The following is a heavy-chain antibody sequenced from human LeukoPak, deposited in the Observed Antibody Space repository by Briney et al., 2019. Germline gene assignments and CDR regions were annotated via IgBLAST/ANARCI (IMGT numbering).Heavy chain of an antibody. CDR3: ARYLGYYYYYMDV. V-gene: IGHV4-39*01. J-gene: IGHJ6*03. Sequence: SETPSLTCIVSGGSISSGTYYWGWIRQPPGKGLEWIGNIYYSGSTYYNPSLKSRVTMSIDTSNNQFSLKLSSVTAADTAVYYCARYLGYYYYYMDVWGKGTTVTVSS. CDR2: IYYSGST. CDR1: GGSISSGTYY. D-gene: IGHD3-16*01.